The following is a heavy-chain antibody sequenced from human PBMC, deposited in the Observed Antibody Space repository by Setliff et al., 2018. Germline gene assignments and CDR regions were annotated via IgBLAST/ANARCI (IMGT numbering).Heavy chain of an antibody. CDR2: IYYSGST. Sequence: PSETLSLTCTVSGGSISIGGYYWSWIRQHPGKGLEWIGYIYYSGSTYYNPSLKSRVTISVDTSKNQFSLKLSSVTAADTAVYYCARDPLTTNRRRAFDIWGQGTMVTVSS. D-gene: IGHD4-17*01. CDR1: GGSISIGGYY. CDR3: ARDPLTTNRRRAFDI. V-gene: IGHV4-31*03. J-gene: IGHJ3*02.